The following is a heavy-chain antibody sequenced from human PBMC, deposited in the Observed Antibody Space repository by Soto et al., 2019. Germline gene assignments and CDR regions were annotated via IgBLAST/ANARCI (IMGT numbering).Heavy chain of an antibody. Sequence: QVQLQESAPGLVKPSQTLSLTCTVSGGSISSGDYYWSWIRQPPGKGLEWFGYFYYSGNTYYSPSLKSRVTIAVETSENQFSLKRSSVTAADTAVYYCARERPDGTRLDPWGQGTLVTVSS. CDR3: ARERPDGTRLDP. CDR2: FYYSGNT. J-gene: IGHJ5*02. CDR1: GGSISSGDYY. D-gene: IGHD2-2*01. V-gene: IGHV4-30-4*01.